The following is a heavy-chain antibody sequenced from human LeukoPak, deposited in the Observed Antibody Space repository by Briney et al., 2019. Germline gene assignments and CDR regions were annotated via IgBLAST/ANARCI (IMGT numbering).Heavy chain of an antibody. CDR1: GFTFSSYA. D-gene: IGHD3-16*01. V-gene: IGHV3-30-3*01. CDR3: ASRGGVGEAYYFDY. Sequence: GSLRLSCAASGFTFSSYALHWVRQAPGKGLEWVAVISYDGSNKYYADSVKGRFTISRDNSKTTLYLQMNGLRAGDTAVYYCASRGGVGEAYYFDYWGQGTLVTVSS. J-gene: IGHJ4*02. CDR2: ISYDGSNK.